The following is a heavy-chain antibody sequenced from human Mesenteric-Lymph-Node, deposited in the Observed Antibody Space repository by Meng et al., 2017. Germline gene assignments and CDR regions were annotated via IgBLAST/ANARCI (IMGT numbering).Heavy chain of an antibody. CDR3: ARGYYGGNSDFDY. D-gene: IGHD4-23*01. V-gene: IGHV3-33*01. J-gene: IGHJ4*02. Sequence: QGQRVESGGGVCQPGRSRRLSGAASGFTFRSFGMHWVRQAPGKGLEWVAVIWSDGSNRYYADSVKGRFAISRDISKNTLILQMNSLRAEDTAVYYCARGYYGGNSDFDYWGQGTLVTVSS. CDR2: IWSDGSNR. CDR1: GFTFRSFG.